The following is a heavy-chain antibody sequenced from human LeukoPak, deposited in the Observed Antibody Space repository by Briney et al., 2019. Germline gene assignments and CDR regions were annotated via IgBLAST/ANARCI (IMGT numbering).Heavy chain of an antibody. Sequence: PGGSLRLSCGASVFPFDDFPVPWVPRARGKGVEWVYLFSWYGGRTYQTASVKRRFTSSRDNDKISLYLQMNSLRTEDTALYFCAKVVFSRGDILTGYAFVYWGHGTLVTVSS. CDR3: AKVVFSRGDILTGYAFVY. D-gene: IGHD3-9*01. CDR2: FSWYGGRT. J-gene: IGHJ4*03. V-gene: IGHV3-43*01. CDR1: VFPFDDFP.